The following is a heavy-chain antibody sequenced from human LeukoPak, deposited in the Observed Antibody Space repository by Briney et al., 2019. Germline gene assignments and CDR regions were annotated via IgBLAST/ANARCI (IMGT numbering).Heavy chain of an antibody. Sequence: GGSLRLSCAASGFTFSSYSMNWVRQAPGKGLGWVSSISSSSSYIYYADSVKGRFTISRDNAKNSLYLQMNSLRAEDTAVYYCARDIRGVNYYYYYGIDVWGQGTTVTVSS. V-gene: IGHV3-21*01. D-gene: IGHD3-10*01. CDR3: ARDIRGVNYYYYYGIDV. J-gene: IGHJ6*02. CDR1: GFTFSSYS. CDR2: ISSSSSYI.